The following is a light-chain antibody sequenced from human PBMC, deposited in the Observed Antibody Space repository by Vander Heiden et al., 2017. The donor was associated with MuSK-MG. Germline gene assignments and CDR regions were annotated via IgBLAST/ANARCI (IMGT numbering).Light chain of an antibody. V-gene: IGLV3-21*02. CDR3: QVWDSSSDHPV. CDR2: DDS. CDR1: KIGSKS. Sequence: SYVLTPPPSVSVAPGQTARFTGGGNKIGSKSVHWYQQKPGQAPVLVVYDDSDRPSGIPERFSGSNSGNTATLTISRVEAGDEADYYCQVWDSSSDHPVFGGGTKLTVL. J-gene: IGLJ2*01.